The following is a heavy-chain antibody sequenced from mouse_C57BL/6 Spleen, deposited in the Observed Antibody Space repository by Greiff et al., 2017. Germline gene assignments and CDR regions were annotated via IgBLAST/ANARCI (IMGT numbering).Heavy chain of an antibody. CDR2: IDPNSGGT. Sequence: QVQLQQPGAELVKPGASVQLSCKASGYTFTSYWMHWVKQRPGRGLEWIGRIDPNSGGTKYNEKFKSKATLTADKPSSTAYMQLSSLASEDSTVYYCARSVGHGYDVWFAYWGQGTLVTVSA. CDR1: GYTFTSYW. CDR3: ARSVGHGYDVWFAY. V-gene: IGHV1-72*01. D-gene: IGHD2-2*01. J-gene: IGHJ3*01.